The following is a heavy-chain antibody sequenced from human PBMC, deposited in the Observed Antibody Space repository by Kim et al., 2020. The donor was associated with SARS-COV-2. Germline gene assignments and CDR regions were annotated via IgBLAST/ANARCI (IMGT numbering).Heavy chain of an antibody. Sequence: SVKVSCKASGGTFSSYAISWVRQAPGQGLEWMGGIIPIFGTANYAQKFQGRVTITADESTSTAYMELSSLRSEDTAVYYCARESLAGVYYDSSGTPPPSDYWGQGTLVTVSS. CDR3: ARESLAGVYYDSSGTPPPSDY. D-gene: IGHD3-22*01. CDR1: GGTFSSYA. CDR2: IIPIFGTA. J-gene: IGHJ4*02. V-gene: IGHV1-69*13.